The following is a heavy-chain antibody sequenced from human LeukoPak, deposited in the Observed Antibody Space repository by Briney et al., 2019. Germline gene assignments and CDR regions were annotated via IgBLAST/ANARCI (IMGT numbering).Heavy chain of an antibody. V-gene: IGHV3-30-3*01. CDR2: ISYDGSNK. CDR3: ARDLDTAMVTPDY. CDR1: GFTFSSYA. D-gene: IGHD5-18*01. Sequence: GGSLRLSCAASGFTFSSYAMHWVRQAPGKGLEWVAVISYDGSNKYYADSVKGRFTISRDNSKNTLYLQVNSLRAEDTAVYYCARDLDTAMVTPDYWGQGTLVTVSS. J-gene: IGHJ4*02.